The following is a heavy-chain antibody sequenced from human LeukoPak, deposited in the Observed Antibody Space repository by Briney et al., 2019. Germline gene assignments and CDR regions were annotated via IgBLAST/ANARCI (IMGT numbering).Heavy chain of an antibody. CDR1: GFSFSNYW. Sequence: GGSLRLSCAASGFSFSNYWMNWVRQAPGKGLEWVANIKQDGGEKYYVDSVKGRFTISRDNAKNSLYLQMSSLRAEDTAVYYCARDPRNVGLAPWGQGTLVTVSS. CDR3: ARDPRNVGLAP. CDR2: IKQDGGEK. V-gene: IGHV3-7*01. D-gene: IGHD2-15*01. J-gene: IGHJ5*02.